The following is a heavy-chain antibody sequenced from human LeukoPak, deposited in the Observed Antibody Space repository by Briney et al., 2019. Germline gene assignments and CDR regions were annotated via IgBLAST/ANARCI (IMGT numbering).Heavy chain of an antibody. CDR2: IYTSGST. CDR1: GGSISSGSYY. V-gene: IGHV4-61*02. D-gene: IGHD3-22*01. CDR3: ASLAYYDSSGYFDY. Sequence: PSETLSLTCTVSGGSISSGSYYWSWIRQPAGKGLEWIGRIYTSGSTNYNPSLKSRVTISVDTSKNQFSLKLSSVTAADTAVYYCASLAYYDSSGYFDYWGQGTLVTASS. J-gene: IGHJ4*02.